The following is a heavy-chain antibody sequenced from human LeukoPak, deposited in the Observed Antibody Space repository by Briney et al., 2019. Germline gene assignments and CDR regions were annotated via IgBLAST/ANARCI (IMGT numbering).Heavy chain of an antibody. CDR3: TDATLGFRQSETDY. CDR2: IKSKTEGGTT. D-gene: IGHD2-15*01. CDR1: GFTFSNAW. Sequence: GGSLRLSCAASGFTFSNAWMSWVRQPPGKGLEWVGRIKSKTEGGTTDYAAPVKGRFTISRDDSKNTLYLQMSSLKTEDTAVYYCTDATLGFRQSETDYWGQGTLVTVSS. J-gene: IGHJ4*02. V-gene: IGHV3-15*01.